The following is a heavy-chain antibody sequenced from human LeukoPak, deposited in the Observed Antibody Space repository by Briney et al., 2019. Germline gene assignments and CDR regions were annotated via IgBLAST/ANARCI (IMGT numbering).Heavy chain of an antibody. CDR3: ARQRWLRHGWFDP. V-gene: IGHV4-59*08. D-gene: IGHD5-12*01. Sequence: PSETLSLTCTASGGSISSYYWSWIRQPPGKGLEWIGYIYYSGSTNYNPSLKSRVTISVDTSKNQFSLKLSSVTAADTAVYYCARQRWLRHGWFDPWGQGTLVTVSS. CDR1: GGSISSYY. CDR2: IYYSGST. J-gene: IGHJ5*02.